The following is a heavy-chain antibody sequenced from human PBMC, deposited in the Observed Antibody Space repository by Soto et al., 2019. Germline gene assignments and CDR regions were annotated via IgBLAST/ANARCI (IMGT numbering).Heavy chain of an antibody. CDR3: ARSGLAYCGGDCYSGDDY. J-gene: IGHJ4*02. CDR1: GGTFSSYA. Sequence: QVQLEQSGAAVKKPGSSVKVSCKASGGTFSSYAISWVRQAPGQGLEWMGGIIPIFGTANYAQKFQGRVTITADESTSTAYMELSSLRSEDTAVYYCARSGLAYCGGDCYSGDDYWGQGTLVTVSS. V-gene: IGHV1-69*01. D-gene: IGHD2-21*02. CDR2: IIPIFGTA.